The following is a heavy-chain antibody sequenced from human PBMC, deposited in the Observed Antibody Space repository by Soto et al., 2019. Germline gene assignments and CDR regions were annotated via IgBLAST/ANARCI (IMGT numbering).Heavy chain of an antibody. J-gene: IGHJ4*02. CDR3: TTAIATGYFDY. CDR2: IKSKTDGGTT. D-gene: IGHD1-26*01. V-gene: IGHV3-15*07. Sequence: SVSNAWMNWVRPAPGKGLEWVGRIKSKTDGGTTDYAAPVKGRFTISRDDSKNTLYLQMNSLKTEDTAVYYCTTAIATGYFDYWGQGTLVTVSS. CDR1: SVSNAW.